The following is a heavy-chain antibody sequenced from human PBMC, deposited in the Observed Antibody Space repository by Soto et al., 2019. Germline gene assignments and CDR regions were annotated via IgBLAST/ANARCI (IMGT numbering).Heavy chain of an antibody. CDR2: ISPHKDNT. V-gene: IGHV1-18*01. CDR1: GYTFSSIG. D-gene: IGHD3-10*01. CDR3: ARDLDGSGSYYTKY. J-gene: IGHJ4*02. Sequence: ASVKVSCKTSGYTFSSIGISWVRQAPGQGLEWMGWISPHKDNTYYAQRLQGRVTMTTDTSTSTAYMELRSLRSDDTAVYFCARDLDGSGSYYTKYWGQGTLVTVSS.